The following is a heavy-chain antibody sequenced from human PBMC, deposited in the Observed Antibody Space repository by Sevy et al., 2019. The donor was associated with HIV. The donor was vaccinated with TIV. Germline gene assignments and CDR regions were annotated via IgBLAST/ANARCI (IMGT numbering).Heavy chain of an antibody. CDR2: INPNSGGT. CDR1: GYTFTGHY. J-gene: IGHJ3*02. CDR3: ASDRSDSSAYYYFSPLTHDAFDI. D-gene: IGHD3-22*01. V-gene: IGHV1-2*02. Sequence: ASVKVSCKASGYTFTGHYIHWVRQAPGQGLEWMGWINPNSGGTTYAQKFQDRVTMTRDTSISTACMELSGLSSDDTAVYYCASDRSDSSAYYYFSPLTHDAFDIWGQEPMVTVSS.